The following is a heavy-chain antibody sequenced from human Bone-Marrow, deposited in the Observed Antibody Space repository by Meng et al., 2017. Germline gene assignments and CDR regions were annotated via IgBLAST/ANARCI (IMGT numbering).Heavy chain of an antibody. CDR1: GFTFSSYS. Sequence: GESLKISCAASGFTFSSYSMNWVRQAPGKGLEWVSYISSSGSTIYYADSVKGRFTISRDNSKNTLYLQMNSLRAEDTAVYYCARDADLFDYWGQGTLVTVSS. CDR2: ISSSGSTI. CDR3: ARDADLFDY. V-gene: IGHV3-48*01. J-gene: IGHJ4*02.